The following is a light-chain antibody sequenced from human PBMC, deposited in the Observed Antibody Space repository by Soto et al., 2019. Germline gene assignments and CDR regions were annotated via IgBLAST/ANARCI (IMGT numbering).Light chain of an antibody. CDR3: QQYGRSLT. Sequence: EIVLTQSPGTLSLSPGERATLSCRASQSVSSSYLAWYQQKPGQAPRLLIYGASSRATGIPDRFSGSGSGTDFTLTIRRLEHEDFAVYYCQQYGRSLTFGPGTKVDIK. J-gene: IGKJ3*01. V-gene: IGKV3-20*01. CDR1: QSVSSSY. CDR2: GAS.